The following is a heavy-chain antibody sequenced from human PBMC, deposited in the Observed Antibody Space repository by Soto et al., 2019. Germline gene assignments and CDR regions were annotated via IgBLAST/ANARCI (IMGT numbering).Heavy chain of an antibody. Sequence: QLHLVQSGAVVKKPGASVTVSCSASGYPVTAYYMHWVRQAPGRGLEWMGGINPATGAAKYTQTFRGRVTMPRDTSTSTGFMELSGLTSEDTAVFYCARGGGVGVAGSAAFDMWGQGTLVTVSS. CDR3: ARGGGVGVAGSAAFDM. CDR2: INPATGAA. CDR1: GYPVTAYY. D-gene: IGHD3-3*01. V-gene: IGHV1-2*02. J-gene: IGHJ3*02.